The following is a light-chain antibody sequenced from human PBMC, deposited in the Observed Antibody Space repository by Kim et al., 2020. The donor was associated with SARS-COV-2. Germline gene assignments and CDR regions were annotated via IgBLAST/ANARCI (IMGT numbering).Light chain of an antibody. Sequence: SPGQSVTISCTGTNSDISTYNYVSWYQQHPGKAPKLMIYDVFKRPSGVPDRFSGSKSGNTASLLISGLEAEDEADYYCCSYGDTYVFGTGTKVTVL. CDR2: DVF. CDR3: CSYGDTYV. V-gene: IGLV2-11*03. J-gene: IGLJ1*01. CDR1: NSDISTYNY.